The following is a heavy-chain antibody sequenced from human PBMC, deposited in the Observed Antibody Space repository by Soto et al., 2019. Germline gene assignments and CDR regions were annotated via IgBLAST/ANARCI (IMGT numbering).Heavy chain of an antibody. D-gene: IGHD3-9*01. CDR2: ISSSGSTI. CDR3: ARESRLALSGTYYYYYYYMDV. CDR1: GFTFSNDE. J-gene: IGHJ6*03. V-gene: IGHV3-48*03. Sequence: GGSLRLSCAASGFTFSNDEMNWVRQAPGKGLEWVAYISSSGSTIYYADSVKGRFNISRDNANNSLYLQMNSLRAEATAAYYCARESRLALSGTYYYYYYYMDVWGKGTTVTVSS.